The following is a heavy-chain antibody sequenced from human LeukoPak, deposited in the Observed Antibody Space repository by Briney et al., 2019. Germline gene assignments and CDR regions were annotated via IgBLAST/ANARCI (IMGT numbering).Heavy chain of an antibody. CDR1: GGTFSSYA. Sequence: SVKVSCKASGGTFSSYAISWVRQAPGQGLEWMGGIIPIFGTANYAQKLQGRVTMTTDTSTSTAYMELRSLRSDDTAVYYCARGSSYGMDVWGQGTTVTVSS. J-gene: IGHJ6*02. CDR3: ARGSSYGMDV. V-gene: IGHV1-69*05. CDR2: IIPIFGTA.